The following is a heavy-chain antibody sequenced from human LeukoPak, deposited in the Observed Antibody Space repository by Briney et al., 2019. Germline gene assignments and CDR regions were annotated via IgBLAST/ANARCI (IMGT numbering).Heavy chain of an antibody. CDR2: MNPNSGNT. CDR1: GYTFTSYD. CDR3: ARELGYCSSTSCYAGALDI. D-gene: IGHD2-2*01. Sequence: ASVKVSCKASGYTFTSYDINWVRQATGQGLEWMGWMNPNSGNTGYAQKFQGRVTITRNTSISTAYMELSSLRSEDTAVYYCARELGYCSSTSCYAGALDIWGQGTMVTVSS. V-gene: IGHV1-8*03. J-gene: IGHJ3*02.